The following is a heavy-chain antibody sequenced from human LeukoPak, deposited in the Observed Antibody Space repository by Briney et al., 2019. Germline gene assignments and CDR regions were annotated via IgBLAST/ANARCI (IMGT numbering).Heavy chain of an antibody. J-gene: IGHJ6*03. CDR3: ARGMSNSPYYFYYYMDV. Sequence: ASVKVSCKASGYTFTSYTMNWVRQAPGQGLEWMGCINTNTEKPTYAQGFTGRFVFSLDTSASTAYLQISSLKAEDTAVYYCARGMSNSPYYFYYYMDVWGKGTTVTVSS. V-gene: IGHV7-4-1*02. CDR2: INTNTEKP. D-gene: IGHD1-1*01. CDR1: GYTFTSYT.